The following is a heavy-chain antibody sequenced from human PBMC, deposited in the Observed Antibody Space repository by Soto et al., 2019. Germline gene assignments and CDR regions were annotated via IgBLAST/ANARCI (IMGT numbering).Heavy chain of an antibody. V-gene: IGHV1-18*01. CDR1: GYTFTSYG. CDR3: ARDRGVVVPAAIVENYGMDV. CDR2: ISAYNGNT. D-gene: IGHD2-2*02. J-gene: IGHJ6*02. Sequence: ASVKVSCKASGYTFTSYGISWVRQAPGQGLEWMGWISAYNGNTNYAQKLQGRVTMTTDTSTSTAYMELRSLRSDDTAVYYCARDRGVVVPAAIVENYGMDVWGQGTTVTVSS.